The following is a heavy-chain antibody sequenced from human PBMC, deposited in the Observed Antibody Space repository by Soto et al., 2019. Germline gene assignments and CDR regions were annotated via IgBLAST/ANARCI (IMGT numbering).Heavy chain of an antibody. D-gene: IGHD2-15*01. CDR2: SYYSGTT. J-gene: IGHJ4*02. Sequence: SETLTLTCAASGVSIISNYLYAWIRESPGEGLVWIGSSYYSGTTYYNPSLESRVIISVDTSESRFALKLNCVTAADSAVYYCERPDIVGYYDYFGQGNLVTVSS. V-gene: IGHV4-38-2*01. CDR3: ERPDIVGYYDY. CDR1: GVSIISNYL.